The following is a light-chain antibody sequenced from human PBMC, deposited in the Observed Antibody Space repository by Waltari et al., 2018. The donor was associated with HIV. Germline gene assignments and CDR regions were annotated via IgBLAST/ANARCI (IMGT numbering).Light chain of an antibody. V-gene: IGLV2-14*03. CDR2: EVN. J-gene: IGLJ1*01. CDR1: STAVGAFTF. CDR3: ISYTRSSTRV. Sequence: QSALPQPASVSGSPGQPITMSCTGTSTAVGAFTFVPWYQQHPGKVPILLIYEVNNRPSGVSNRFSGSKSGNTASLTISGLQPEDEADYYCISYTRSSTRVFGTGTKVTVL.